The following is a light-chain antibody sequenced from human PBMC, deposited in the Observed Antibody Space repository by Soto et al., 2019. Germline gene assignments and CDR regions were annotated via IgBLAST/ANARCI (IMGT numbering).Light chain of an antibody. V-gene: IGLV1-47*01. CDR2: RNN. CDR1: SSNIGSNY. J-gene: IGLJ1*01. Sequence: QSVLTQPPSASGTPGQRVTISCSGSSSNIGSNYVYWYQQLPGTAPKLLIYRNNQRPSGVPDRFSGSKSGTSGSLAISGLRSEYEADYSCAAWDDSLSGYVFGTGTKVTV. CDR3: AAWDDSLSGYV.